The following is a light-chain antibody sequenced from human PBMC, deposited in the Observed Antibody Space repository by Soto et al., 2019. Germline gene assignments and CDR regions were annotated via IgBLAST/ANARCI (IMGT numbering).Light chain of an antibody. CDR3: QQYARSPLA. CDR2: DAS. Sequence: EIVLTQSPGTLSLSPGERATLSCRASQNVARNYLAWYQQRPGQAPRLLIYDASTRATGIPDRFSGSGSGTEFTLTISRLEPEDFAVYFCQQYARSPLAFGGGTKVDI. J-gene: IGKJ4*01. V-gene: IGKV3-20*01. CDR1: QNVARNY.